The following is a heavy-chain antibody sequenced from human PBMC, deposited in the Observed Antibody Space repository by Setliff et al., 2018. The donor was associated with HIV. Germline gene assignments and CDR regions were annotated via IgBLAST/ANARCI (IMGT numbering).Heavy chain of an antibody. CDR3: VAGYCSGTSCWPYYYYMDV. V-gene: IGHV4-34*01. Sequence: SETLSLTCAVYGGSFSGYYWAWIRQPPGKGLEWIGEINHSGSTNYNPSLKSRVTMSLDTSKNHFSLRLTSVTAADTAVYYCVAGYCSGTSCWPYYYYMDVWGKGTTVTVSS. CDR2: INHSGST. D-gene: IGHD2-2*01. CDR1: GGSFSGYY. J-gene: IGHJ6*03.